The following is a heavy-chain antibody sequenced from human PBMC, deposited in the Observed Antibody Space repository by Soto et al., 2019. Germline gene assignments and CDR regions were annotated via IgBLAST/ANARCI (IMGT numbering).Heavy chain of an antibody. J-gene: IGHJ5*02. CDR3: ARVRPVRGDRGWFDP. CDR1: GYSFTSYW. CDR2: IYPGDSDT. Sequence: PGESLKISCKGSGYSFTSYWIGWVRQMPGKGLEWMGIIYPGDSDTRYSPSFQGQVTISADRSISTAYLQWSSPKASDTAMYYCARVRPVRGDRGWFDPWGQGTLVTAPQ. V-gene: IGHV5-51*01. D-gene: IGHD3-10*01.